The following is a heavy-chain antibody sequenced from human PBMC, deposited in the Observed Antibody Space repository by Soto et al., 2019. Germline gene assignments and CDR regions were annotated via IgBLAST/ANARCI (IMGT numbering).Heavy chain of an antibody. D-gene: IGHD2-2*01. CDR1: GYTFTSYA. V-gene: IGHV1-3*01. J-gene: IGHJ6*03. CDR2: INAGNGNT. CDR3: ARGAGSTSGSRRYYYMDV. Sequence: GASVKVSCKASGYTFTSYAMHWVRQAPGQRLEWMGWINAGNGNTKYSQKFQGRVTITRDTSASTAYMELSSLRSEDTAVYYCARGAGSTSGSRRYYYMDVWGKGTTVTVSS.